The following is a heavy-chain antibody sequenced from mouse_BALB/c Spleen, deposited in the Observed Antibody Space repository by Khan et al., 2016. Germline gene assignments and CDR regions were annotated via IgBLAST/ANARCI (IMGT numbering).Heavy chain of an antibody. V-gene: IGHV9-3-1*01. CDR2: INTYSGES. CDR3: ARSRYYYGSSRYFDV. J-gene: IGHJ1*01. D-gene: IGHD1-1*01. Sequence: QIQLVQSGPELKRPGKSVKISCKASGYTFTNYGINWVKQAPGKGLKWMGWINTYSGESTYADDFKGRFAFSLETSANTAYLPINSLTNEDTATYFCARSRYYYGSSRYFDVWGAGTPVTVSS. CDR1: GYTFTNYG.